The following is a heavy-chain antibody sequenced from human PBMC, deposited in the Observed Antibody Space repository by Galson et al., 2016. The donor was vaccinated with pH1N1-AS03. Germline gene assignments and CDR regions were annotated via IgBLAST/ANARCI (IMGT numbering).Heavy chain of an antibody. CDR3: ANDFNYDFWSGYSFY. Sequence: SLRLSCAASGFTISNFGMLWVRQAPGQGLEWVAIISFDGTNKYYADSVKGRFSISRDSSKNTLFLQMSALRAEDTAVYYCANDFNYDFWSGYSFYWGQGALVTVSS. CDR1: GFTISNFG. V-gene: IGHV3-30*18. CDR2: ISFDGTNK. D-gene: IGHD3/OR15-3a*01. J-gene: IGHJ4*02.